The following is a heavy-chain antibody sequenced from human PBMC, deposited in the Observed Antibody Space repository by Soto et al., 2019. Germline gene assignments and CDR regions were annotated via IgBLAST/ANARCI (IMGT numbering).Heavy chain of an antibody. V-gene: IGHV2-5*02. CDR2: IYWDNDR. J-gene: IGHJ4*02. D-gene: IGHD1-1*01. CDR1: EFSLTTSGVG. CDR3: AYRRRSYNWNDGNFDY. Sequence: QITLKDSGPALVNPTQTLTLTCTFSEFSLTTSGVGVGWIRQPPGKALEWLGLIYWDNDRRYSPSLRNRLTITKDTSKNPVVLTMTDMDPVDTATYYCAYRRRSYNWNDGNFDYWGQGTLVTVSS.